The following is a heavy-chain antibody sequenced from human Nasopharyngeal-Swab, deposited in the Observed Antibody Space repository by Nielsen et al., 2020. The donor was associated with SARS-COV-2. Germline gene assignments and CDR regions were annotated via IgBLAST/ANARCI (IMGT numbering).Heavy chain of an antibody. CDR3: ARGLGDSSGCYDY. CDR2: INPSGGST. J-gene: IGHJ4*02. D-gene: IGHD3-22*01. Sequence: WVRQAPGQGLEWMGIINPSGGSTSYAQKFQGRVTMTRDTSTSTIYMELSSLRSEDTAVYYCARGLGDSSGCYDYWGQGTLVTVSS. V-gene: IGHV1-46*01.